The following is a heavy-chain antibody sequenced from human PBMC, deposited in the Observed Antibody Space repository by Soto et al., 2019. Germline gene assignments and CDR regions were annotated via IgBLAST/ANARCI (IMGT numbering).Heavy chain of an antibody. CDR2: IIPIFGTA. CDR1: GGTFSSYA. CDR3: ARVDYDFWSGPGGGMAV. Sequence: QVQLVQSGAEVKKPGSSVKVSCKASGGTFSSYAISWVRQAPGQGLEWMGGIIPIFGTANYAQKFQGRVTITADESTSTAYMELSSLRSEDTAVYYCARVDYDFWSGPGGGMAVWGKGTTVTVSS. V-gene: IGHV1-69*12. D-gene: IGHD3-3*01. J-gene: IGHJ6*04.